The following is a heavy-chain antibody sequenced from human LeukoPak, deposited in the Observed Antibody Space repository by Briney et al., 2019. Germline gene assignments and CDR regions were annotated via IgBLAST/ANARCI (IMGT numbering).Heavy chain of an antibody. D-gene: IGHD3-3*01. J-gene: IGHJ5*02. Sequence: SETLSLTCTVSGGSISSYYWSWIRQPPGKGLEWIGYIYYSGSTNYNPSLKSRVTISVDTSKNQFSLKLSSVTAADTAVYYCARGLYDFWRRGWFDPWAREPWSPSPQ. CDR2: IYYSGST. V-gene: IGHV4-59*01. CDR1: GGSISSYY. CDR3: ARGLYDFWRRGWFDP.